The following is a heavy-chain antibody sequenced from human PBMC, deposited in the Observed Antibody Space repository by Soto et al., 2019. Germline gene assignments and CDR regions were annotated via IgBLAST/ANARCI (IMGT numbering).Heavy chain of an antibody. CDR2: VNPNNGDT. J-gene: IGHJ4*02. CDR1: GYTFSNYD. V-gene: IGHV1-8*01. CDR3: PKVSRKGSAIDFDY. Sequence: QVQLVQSGAELKKPGASVKVSCKASGYTFSNYDMNWVRQATGQGPEWIGWVNPNNGDTGYAQKVQGRVTLTTDISTTTAYMELPSLRSEDTAIYYCPKVSRKGSAIDFDYWGQGTLITVSS. D-gene: IGHD3-10*01.